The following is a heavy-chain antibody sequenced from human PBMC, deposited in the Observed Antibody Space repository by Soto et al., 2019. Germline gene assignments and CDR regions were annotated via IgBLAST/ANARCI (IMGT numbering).Heavy chain of an antibody. CDR1: GFTFSRYW. J-gene: IGHJ5*02. D-gene: IGHD2-15*01. CDR2: IKQDGSEK. V-gene: IGHV3-7*01. CDR3: ARGRTYCSGGTCYYWFDP. Sequence: GGSLRLSCAASGFTFSRYWMSWVRQVPGKGLEWVANIKQDGSEKYYVDSVKGRFTISRDNANNSLYLQMNSLRVEDTAVYYCARGRTYCSGGTCYYWFDPWGPGTLVTVSS.